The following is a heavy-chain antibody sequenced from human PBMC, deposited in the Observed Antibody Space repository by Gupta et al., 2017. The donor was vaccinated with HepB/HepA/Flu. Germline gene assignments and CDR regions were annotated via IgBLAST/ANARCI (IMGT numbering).Heavy chain of an antibody. CDR2: IIPILGIA. CDR3: ARFPYDYGDLGADY. Sequence: QVQLVQSGAEVKKPGCSVKVYCQASGGHFNRYATSWVRQAPGQGLEWMGRIIPILGIANYAQKFQGRVTITADKSTSTAYMELSSLRSEDTAVYYGARFPYDYGDLGADYWGQGTLVTVSS. J-gene: IGHJ4*02. CDR1: GGHFNRYA. D-gene: IGHD4-17*01. V-gene: IGHV1-69*04.